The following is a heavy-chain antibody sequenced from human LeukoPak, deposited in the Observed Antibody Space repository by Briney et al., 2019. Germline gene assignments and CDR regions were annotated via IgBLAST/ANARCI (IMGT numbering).Heavy chain of an antibody. D-gene: IGHD2-8*01. CDR1: GASFNTYY. CDR2: VKHDGDT. V-gene: IGHV4-34*01. CDR3: ARGPVALPNDRLSLFFDF. J-gene: IGHJ5*01. Sequence: SETLSLTCAVYGASFNTYYWTWIRQSPDKGLEWIGEVKHDGDTNVNPSLRSRVVMSVDASKNQFSLKMTSVTAADTAIYFCARGPVALPNDRLSLFFDFWGQGTLVTVSS.